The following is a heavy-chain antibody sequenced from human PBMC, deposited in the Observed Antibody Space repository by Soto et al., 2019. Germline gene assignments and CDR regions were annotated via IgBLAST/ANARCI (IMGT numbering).Heavy chain of an antibody. CDR2: ISSSSSTV. CDR3: ARDPYDCSSNDCPD. CDR1: EFTFNTYS. D-gene: IGHD2-2*01. J-gene: IGHJ4*02. Sequence: EVQLVESGGGLVQPGGSLRRSCTASEFTFNTYSMNWVRQAPGKGLEWIASISSSSSTVYYADSVKGRFTVSRGNAKKSLYLQMDRLRAEDTAVYYCARDPYDCSSNDCPDWGEGTLVSVS. V-gene: IGHV3-48*01.